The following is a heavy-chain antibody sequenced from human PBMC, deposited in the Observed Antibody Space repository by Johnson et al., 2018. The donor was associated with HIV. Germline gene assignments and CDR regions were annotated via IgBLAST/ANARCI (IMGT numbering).Heavy chain of an antibody. J-gene: IGHJ3*02. V-gene: IGHV3-30-3*01. Sequence: QVQLVESGGGLVKPGGSLRLSCAASGFTFSSYAMHWVRQAPGKGLEWVAVISYDGSNKYYADSVKGRFTISRDNSKNTLYLQMNNLRPEDTALYYCARAPSVGADDAFDIWGQGTMVTVSS. CDR2: ISYDGSNK. CDR3: ARAPSVGADDAFDI. D-gene: IGHD1-26*01. CDR1: GFTFSSYA.